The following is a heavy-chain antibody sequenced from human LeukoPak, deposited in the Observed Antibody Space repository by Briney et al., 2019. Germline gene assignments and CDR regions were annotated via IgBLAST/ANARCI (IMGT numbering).Heavy chain of an antibody. J-gene: IGHJ5*02. CDR2: ISYDGTNK. Sequence: GGSLRLSCAASGFTFSSYAMHWVRQAPGRGLEWVAVISYDGTNKYYADSVKGRFTISRDNSKNTLYPQMNSLRVDGTAIFYCASLYSTENWFDPWGQGTLVTVSS. V-gene: IGHV3-30-3*01. D-gene: IGHD4-11*01. CDR1: GFTFSSYA. CDR3: ASLYSTENWFDP.